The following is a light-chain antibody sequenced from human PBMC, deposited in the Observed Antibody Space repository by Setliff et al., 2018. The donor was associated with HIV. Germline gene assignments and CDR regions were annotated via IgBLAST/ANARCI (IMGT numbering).Light chain of an antibody. CDR3: ATWDDSLNGNV. V-gene: IGLV1-44*01. Sequence: QSVLTQPPSASGTPGRRVTISCSGSSSNIGSNIVNWYQHLPGTAPKLLIYRNNQRPSGVPDRFSGSKSGTSASLAISGLQSEDEADYYCATWDDSLNGNVFGSGTKVTVL. J-gene: IGLJ1*01. CDR2: RNN. CDR1: SSNIGSNI.